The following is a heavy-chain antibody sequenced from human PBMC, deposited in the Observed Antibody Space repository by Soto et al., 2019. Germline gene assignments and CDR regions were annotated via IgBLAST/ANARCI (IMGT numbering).Heavy chain of an antibody. J-gene: IGHJ6*03. D-gene: IGHD2-15*01. CDR2: ISGSGGST. Sequence: HPGGSLRLSCAASGFTFSSYAMSWVRQAPGKGLEWVSAISGSGGSTYYADSVKGRFTISRDNSKNTLYLQMNSLRAEDTAVYYCAKSPPAIGSYCSGGSCYSGAGYYYYYYMDVWGKGTTVTVSS. V-gene: IGHV3-23*01. CDR1: GFTFSSYA. CDR3: AKSPPAIGSYCSGGSCYSGAGYYYYYYMDV.